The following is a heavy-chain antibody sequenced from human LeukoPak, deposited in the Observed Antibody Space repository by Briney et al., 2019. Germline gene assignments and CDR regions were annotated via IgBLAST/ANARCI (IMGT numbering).Heavy chain of an antibody. CDR2: ISAYNGNT. CDR1: GYTFTSYG. D-gene: IGHD2-21*02. J-gene: IGHJ3*02. CDR3: ARDPYCGGDCYYDAFDI. V-gene: IGHV1-18*01. Sequence: GASVKVSCKASGYTFTSYGISWVRQAPGQGLVWMGWISAYNGNTNYAQKLQGRVTMTTDTSTSTAYMELRSLRSDDTAVYYCARDPYCGGDCYYDAFDIWGQGTMVTVSS.